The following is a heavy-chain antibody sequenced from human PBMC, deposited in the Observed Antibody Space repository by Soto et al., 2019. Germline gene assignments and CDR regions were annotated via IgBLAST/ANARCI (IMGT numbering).Heavy chain of an antibody. CDR1: GGSINNYY. J-gene: IGHJ4*02. V-gene: IGHV4-59*08. Sequence: QVQLQESGPGLVKPSETLSLTCTVSGGSINNYYWSWIRQPPGKGLEWIGYIYYSGSTNYNPSLTSRVTISVDTSKNQLSLKLSSVTAADTAVYYCARRYGYYFDYWGQGTLVTVSS. CDR3: ARRYGYYFDY. D-gene: IGHD4-17*01. CDR2: IYYSGST.